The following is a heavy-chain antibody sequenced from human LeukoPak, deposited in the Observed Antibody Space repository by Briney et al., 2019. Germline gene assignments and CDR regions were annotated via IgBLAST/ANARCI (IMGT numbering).Heavy chain of an antibody. J-gene: IGHJ5*02. CDR1: GGSISSSSYY. CDR2: IYYSGST. Sequence: SETLSLTCTVSGGSISSSSYYWGWIRQPPGKGLEWIGSIYYSGSTYYNPSLKSRVTISVDTSKNQFSLKLSSVTAADTAVYYCARDYYYGAVSRYNWFDPWGQGTLVTVSS. D-gene: IGHD3-10*01. CDR3: ARDYYYGAVSRYNWFDP. V-gene: IGHV4-39*07.